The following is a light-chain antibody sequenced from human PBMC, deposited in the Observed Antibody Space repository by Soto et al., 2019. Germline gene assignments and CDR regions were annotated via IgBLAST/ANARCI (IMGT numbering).Light chain of an antibody. CDR3: QKYYSYLYT. V-gene: IGKV1-8*01. Sequence: AIRMTQSPSSLSASTGDRVTITCRASQGISSYLAWYQQKPGKAPKLLIYAASTLQSGVPSRFSGSGSGTDFTLTISCLQSEDFATYYCQKYYSYLYTFGQGTKLEIK. J-gene: IGKJ2*01. CDR1: QGISSY. CDR2: AAS.